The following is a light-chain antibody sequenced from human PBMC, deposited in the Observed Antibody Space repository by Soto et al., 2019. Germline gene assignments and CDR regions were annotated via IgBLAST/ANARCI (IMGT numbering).Light chain of an antibody. J-gene: IGLJ1*01. CDR1: SSDVGGYNY. Sequence: QSALTQPASVSGSPGQSITISCTGTSSDVGGYNYVSWYQQHPGKAPKLMIYDVSSRPSGVSNRFSGSKSGNTASLTISGLQAEDEADYYCSSYTSSSTPLYVFGTGTKLTV. CDR3: SSYTSSSTPLYV. CDR2: DVS. V-gene: IGLV2-14*01.